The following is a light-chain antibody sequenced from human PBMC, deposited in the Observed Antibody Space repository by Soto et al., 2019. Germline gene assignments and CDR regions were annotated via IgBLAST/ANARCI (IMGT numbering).Light chain of an antibody. J-gene: IGKJ3*01. V-gene: IGKV3-20*01. CDR1: QSINSRY. Sequence: EIVLTQSPGTLSLTRGERATLYCRASQSINSRYLAWYQQKPGQAHRLLIYGASSRATGIPDRFSGSGSGTDFNLTISRLEPEDFAVYYCQQFGRSPGFTLGPGTKVDIK. CDR3: QQFGRSPGFT. CDR2: GAS.